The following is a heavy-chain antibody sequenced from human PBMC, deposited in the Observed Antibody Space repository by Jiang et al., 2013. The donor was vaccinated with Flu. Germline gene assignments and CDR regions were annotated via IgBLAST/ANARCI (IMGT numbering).Heavy chain of an antibody. V-gene: IGHV3-64D*06. Sequence: VQLVESGGGLVQPGGSLRLSCSASGFAFIGYAMHWVRQAPGQGLEYLSTINSNGDDTYYADSVKGRFTISRDNSKKMLYLQMSSLRPEDTAVYYCVSQDYGCYEFDCWGQGTLVTVSS. CDR1: GFAFIGYA. D-gene: IGHD4-17*01. CDR3: VSQDYGCYEFDC. CDR2: INSNGDDT. J-gene: IGHJ4*02.